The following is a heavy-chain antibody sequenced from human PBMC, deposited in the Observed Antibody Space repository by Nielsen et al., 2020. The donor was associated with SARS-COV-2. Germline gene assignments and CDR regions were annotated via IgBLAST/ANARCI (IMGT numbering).Heavy chain of an antibody. J-gene: IGHJ3*02. CDR3: VFAVGRGDAFDI. D-gene: IGHD6-19*01. Sequence: GGSLRLSCSASGFTFSSYAMHWVRQAPGKGLEYVSAISSNGGSTYYANSVKGRFTISRDNSKNTLYLQMNSLRAEDTAVYYCVFAVGRGDAFDIWGQGTMVTVSS. V-gene: IGHV3-64D*06. CDR1: GFTFSSYA. CDR2: ISSNGGST.